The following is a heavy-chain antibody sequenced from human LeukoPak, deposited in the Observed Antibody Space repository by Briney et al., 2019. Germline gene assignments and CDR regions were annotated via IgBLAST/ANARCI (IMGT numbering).Heavy chain of an antibody. CDR1: GGSVSSGSWY. Sequence: SETLSLTCTVSGGSVSSGSWYWTLIRQPAGKGLEWIGRISTTGGTNYNPSLKSRVIISIDASRNQFSLNLISVTAADTAVYYCARAPHYYDSSGRRGNRFDYWGRGTLVTVSS. V-gene: IGHV4-61*10. CDR3: ARAPHYYDSSGRRGNRFDY. D-gene: IGHD3-22*01. CDR2: ISTTGGT. J-gene: IGHJ4*02.